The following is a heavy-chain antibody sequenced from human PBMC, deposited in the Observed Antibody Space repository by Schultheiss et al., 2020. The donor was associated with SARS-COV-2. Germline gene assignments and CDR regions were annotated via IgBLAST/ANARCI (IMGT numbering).Heavy chain of an antibody. CDR3: ARVGGYCSSTSCFNWFDP. CDR2: IYTSGST. Sequence: SETLSLTCTVSGGSISSSSYYWSWIRQPAGKGLEWIGRIYTSGSTNYNPSLKSRVTISVDTSKNQFSLKLSSVTAADTAVYYCARVGGYCSSTSCFNWFDPWGQGTLVTVSS. J-gene: IGHJ5*02. V-gene: IGHV4-61*02. D-gene: IGHD2-2*01. CDR1: GGSISSSSYY.